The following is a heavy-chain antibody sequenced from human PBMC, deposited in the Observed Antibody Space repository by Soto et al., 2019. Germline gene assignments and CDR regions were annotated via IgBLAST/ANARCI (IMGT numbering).Heavy chain of an antibody. CDR3: ARGRTVRDHDDFDL. CDR1: GFTFSSYS. D-gene: IGHD2-21*01. Sequence: QVQLVESGGGVVQPGRSVRLSCAASGFTFSSYSMHWVRKAPGKGLEWVAAMSYDGNSKYFADSVKGRFTISRDNSKNTLSLQMNSLGAEDSAVYYCARGRTVRDHDDFDLWGQGTLVTVSS. V-gene: IGHV3-30-3*01. J-gene: IGHJ4*02. CDR2: MSYDGNSK.